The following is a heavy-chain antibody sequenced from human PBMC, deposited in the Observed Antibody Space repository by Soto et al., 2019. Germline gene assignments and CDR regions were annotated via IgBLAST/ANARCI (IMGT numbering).Heavy chain of an antibody. CDR2: ISGSGGST. D-gene: IGHD6-19*01. J-gene: IGHJ5*02. V-gene: IGHV3-23*01. CDR3: ATPGIALAA. Sequence: GGSLRLSFAASGFTLSNYAMSWVRQAPVKGLEWVSAISGSGGSTYYADSVKGRFTISRDNSKSALYLQMNSLRAEDTAIYYCATPGIALAAWGQGTLVTVSS. CDR1: GFTLSNYA.